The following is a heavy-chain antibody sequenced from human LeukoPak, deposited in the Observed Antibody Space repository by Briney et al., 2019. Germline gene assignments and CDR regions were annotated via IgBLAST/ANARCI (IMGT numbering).Heavy chain of an antibody. J-gene: IGHJ4*02. CDR3: AKWGDFDILTGYYVSDF. CDR2: VTGSGGST. CDR1: GFTFSNYA. D-gene: IGHD3-9*01. Sequence: GASLRLSCVASGFTFSNYAMSWVRQAPGKRLEWVSAVTGSGGSTYYADSVKGRFTISRDNSRNTLFLQMNNLRAEDTAIYYCAKWGDFDILTGYYVSDFWGQGTLVTVSS. V-gene: IGHV3-23*01.